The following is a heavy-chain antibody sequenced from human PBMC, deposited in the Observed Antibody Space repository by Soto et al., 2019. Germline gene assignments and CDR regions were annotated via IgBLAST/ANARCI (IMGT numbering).Heavy chain of an antibody. Sequence: PSETLSLTCTVSGVSISSSSNFWGCIRQPPGKRLEWIGSIFYSGTTYYNPSLKSRVAISVDTSKNQFSLKLRSVTAADTAVYYCVRNVFGSATTSFDYWGPGSLVTVSS. CDR1: GVSISSSSNF. CDR2: IFYSGTT. D-gene: IGHD3-3*01. CDR3: VRNVFGSATTSFDY. V-gene: IGHV4-39*01. J-gene: IGHJ4*02.